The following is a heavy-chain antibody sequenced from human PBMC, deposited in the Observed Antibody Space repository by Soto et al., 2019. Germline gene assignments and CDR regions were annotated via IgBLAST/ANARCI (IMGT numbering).Heavy chain of an antibody. J-gene: IGHJ4*02. CDR3: ARDAAPGYDYIWGTFDY. CDR2: IYYSGST. V-gene: IGHV4-31*03. Sequence: QVQLQESGPGLVKPSQTLSLTCTVSGGSISSGGYYWSWIRQHPGKGLEWIGYIYYSGSTYYNPSLKCRVTISVDTSKNQFSLKLSSVTAADTAVYYCARDAAPGYDYIWGTFDYWGQGTLVTVSS. D-gene: IGHD3-16*01. CDR1: GGSISSGGYY.